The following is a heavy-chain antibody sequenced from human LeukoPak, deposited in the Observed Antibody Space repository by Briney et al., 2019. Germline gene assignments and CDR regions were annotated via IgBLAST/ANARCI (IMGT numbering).Heavy chain of an antibody. CDR2: ISAYNGNT. CDR3: ARDGYSYGSSPYYFDY. V-gene: IGHV1-18*01. D-gene: IGHD5-18*01. J-gene: IGHJ4*02. CDR1: GYTFTSYG. Sequence: ASVKVSCKASGYTFTSYGISWVRQAPGQGLEWMGWISAYNGNTNYAQKLQGRVTMTTDTSTSTACMELRSLRSDDTAVYYCARDGYSYGSSPYYFDYWGQGTLVTVSS.